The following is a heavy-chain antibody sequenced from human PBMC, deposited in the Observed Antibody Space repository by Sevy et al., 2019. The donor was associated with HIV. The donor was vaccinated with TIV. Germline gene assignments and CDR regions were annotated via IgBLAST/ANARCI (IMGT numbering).Heavy chain of an antibody. V-gene: IGHV1-69*06. Sequence: ASVKVSCKASGGTFSSYAISWVRQAPGQGLEWMGGIIPNFGTANYAQKFQGRVTITADKYKSTAYMGLSSLRSEDYAVYYFAGVGSITMVRGVIIDEQKGWFDPWGQGTLVTVSS. CDR3: AGVGSITMVRGVIIDEQKGWFDP. CDR1: GGTFSSYA. J-gene: IGHJ5*02. D-gene: IGHD3-10*01. CDR2: IIPNFGTA.